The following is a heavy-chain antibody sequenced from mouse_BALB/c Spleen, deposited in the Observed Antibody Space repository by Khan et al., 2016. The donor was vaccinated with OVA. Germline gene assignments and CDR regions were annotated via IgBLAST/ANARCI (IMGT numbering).Heavy chain of an antibody. CDR2: IWGDGST. Sequence: QVQLKESGPGLVAPSQSLSITCTVSGFSLTTYGVSWVRQPPGKGLEWLGVIWGDGSTNYHSALISRLTISKDNSKSHVFLKLNSLQTDDTGMYYCAKQNHCTLYAMDYWGQGTSVTVSS. J-gene: IGHJ4*01. CDR1: GFSLTTYG. CDR3: AKQNHCTLYAMDY. V-gene: IGHV2-3*01.